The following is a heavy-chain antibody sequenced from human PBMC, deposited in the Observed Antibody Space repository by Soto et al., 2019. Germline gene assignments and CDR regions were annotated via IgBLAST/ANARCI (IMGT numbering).Heavy chain of an antibody. V-gene: IGHV3-7*01. CDR1: GFTFSTYW. Sequence: EVQLVESGGGLVQPGGSLRLSCAASGFTFSTYWMSWVRQAPGKGLEWVANINQDGSEKYYVDSVKGRFTISRDNAKNSLYLQMNSLRAEDTAVYYCARPPMTTVGVWLDCWGQGTLVTVSS. D-gene: IGHD4-17*01. J-gene: IGHJ4*02. CDR3: ARPPMTTVGVWLDC. CDR2: INQDGSEK.